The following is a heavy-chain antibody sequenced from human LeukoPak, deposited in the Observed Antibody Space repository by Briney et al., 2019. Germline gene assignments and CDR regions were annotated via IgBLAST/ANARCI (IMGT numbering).Heavy chain of an antibody. CDR2: IKHDGSEK. D-gene: IGHD3-9*01. CDR1: GFTFSSSS. J-gene: IGHJ4*02. Sequence: GGSLRLSCAASGFTFSSSSMSWVRLAPGKGLEWVANIKHDGSEKYYVDPVRGRFTISGDNAKDSLYLQMTSLRAEDPAVYFCARDLTGGPDYWGQGTLVTVSS. V-gene: IGHV3-7*01. CDR3: ARDLTGGPDY.